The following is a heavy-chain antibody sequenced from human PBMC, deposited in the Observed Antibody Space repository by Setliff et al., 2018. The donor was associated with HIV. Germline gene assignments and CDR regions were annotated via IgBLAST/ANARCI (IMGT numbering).Heavy chain of an antibody. CDR2: IIPIFGTA. CDR3: ARGGNYYDSSGGFDY. J-gene: IGHJ4*02. CDR1: GGTFSSYA. D-gene: IGHD3-22*01. V-gene: IGHV1-69*13. Sequence: PAASVKVSCKASGGTFSSYAISWVRQAPGQGLEWMGGIIPIFGTANYAQKFQGRVTITADESTSTAYMELSSLRSEDTAVYYCARGGNYYDSSGGFDYWGQGTLVTVSS.